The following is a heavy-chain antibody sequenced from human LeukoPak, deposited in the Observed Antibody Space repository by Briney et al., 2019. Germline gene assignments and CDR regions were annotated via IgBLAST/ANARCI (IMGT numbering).Heavy chain of an antibody. CDR1: GVTFSDYY. Sequence: PGGSLRLSCAAAGVTFSDYYMSWIRQAPGKGLEWVSYISSSGSTIYYADSVKGRFTISRDNAKNSLYLQMNSLRAEDTAVYYCAKETYTYYYDSSGYYYSPLDYWGQGTLVTVSS. D-gene: IGHD3-22*01. CDR3: AKETYTYYYDSSGYYYSPLDY. V-gene: IGHV3-11*01. J-gene: IGHJ4*02. CDR2: ISSSGSTI.